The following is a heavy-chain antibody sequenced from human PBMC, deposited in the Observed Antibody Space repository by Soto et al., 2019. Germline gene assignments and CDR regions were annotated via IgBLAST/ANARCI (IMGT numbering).Heavy chain of an antibody. CDR2: IYYSGST. CDR3: ARSPYSDYLAPFMDI. CDR1: GPSISSGFYY. V-gene: IGHV4-31*03. J-gene: IGHJ6*02. D-gene: IGHD3-16*01. Sequence: PSETLSLTCPISGPSISSGFYYWTWVRQHQIKGLEWIGYIYYSGSTFDNTSLRGRVAMSVDTWKNQFSLKLSSVTAADTAVYYCARSPYSDYLAPFMDIWGQGTTVTVSS.